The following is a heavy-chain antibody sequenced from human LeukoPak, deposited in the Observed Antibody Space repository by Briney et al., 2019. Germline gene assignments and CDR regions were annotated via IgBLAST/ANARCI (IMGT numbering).Heavy chain of an antibody. Sequence: ASVKVSCKASGYTFTGYYMHWVRQAPGQGLEWMGWINPNSGGTNYAQKFKGRVTMTRDTYISTAYMELSRLRSDDTAVYYCARDRPRITMVRGLLNWFDPWGQGTLVTVSS. CDR3: ARDRPRITMVRGLLNWFDP. CDR2: INPNSGGT. CDR1: GYTFTGYY. J-gene: IGHJ5*02. D-gene: IGHD3-10*01. V-gene: IGHV1-2*02.